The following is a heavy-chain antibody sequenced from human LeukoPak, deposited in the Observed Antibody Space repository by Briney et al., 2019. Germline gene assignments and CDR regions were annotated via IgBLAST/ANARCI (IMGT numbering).Heavy chain of an antibody. CDR3: AREVERYSYFNYMDV. V-gene: IGHV4-34*01. D-gene: IGHD5-12*01. CDR1: GGSLSFYY. CDR2: ISQNGDS. Sequence: SETLSLTCGVSGGSLSFYYWSWIRQSPGKGLEWIAEISQNGDSNYNMSLKSRVTISLDKSKNQVSLKLNSVTAADTAVYYCAREVERYSYFNYMDVWGKGTTVTVSS. J-gene: IGHJ6*03.